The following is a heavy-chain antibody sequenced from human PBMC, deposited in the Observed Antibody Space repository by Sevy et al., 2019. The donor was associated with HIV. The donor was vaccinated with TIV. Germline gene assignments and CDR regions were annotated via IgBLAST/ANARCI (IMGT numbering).Heavy chain of an antibody. V-gene: IGHV3-30*18. Sequence: GGSLRLSCVAAGFSFSRHGMHWARQAPGKGLEWVAVISNDGSDKEYAESVKGRFTVSRDNSKDTGYLQMNSLRLDDTAVYYCANSRGRYEGSSWLYYYYIMDVWGQRTTVTVSS. J-gene: IGHJ6*02. CDR1: GFSFSRHG. CDR3: ANSRGRYEGSSWLYYYYIMDV. CDR2: ISNDGSDK. D-gene: IGHD2-2*01.